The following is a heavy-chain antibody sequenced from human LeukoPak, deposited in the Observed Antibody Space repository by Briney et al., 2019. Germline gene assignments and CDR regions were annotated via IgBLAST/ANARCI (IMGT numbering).Heavy chain of an antibody. J-gene: IGHJ5*02. CDR3: ARIYSSSWFLNWFDP. V-gene: IGHV4-38-2*02. D-gene: IGHD6-13*01. Sequence: SETLSLTCTVSGYSISSGYFWGWIRQPPGKGLECIGTIYHSGSTYYNPSLKSRVTISVDPSKNQFSLKLNSVTAADTAVYYCARIYSSSWFLNWFDPWGQGTLVTVSS. CDR1: GYSISSGYF. CDR2: IYHSGST.